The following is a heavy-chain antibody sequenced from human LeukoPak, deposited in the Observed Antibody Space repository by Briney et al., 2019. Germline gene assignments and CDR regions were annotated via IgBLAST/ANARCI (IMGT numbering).Heavy chain of an antibody. Sequence: SETLSLTCAVYGGSFSGYYWSWIRQPPGKGLEWIGEINHSGSTNYNPSLKSRVTISVDMSKNQFSLKLSSVTAADTAVYYCARRELRYFDWLYIFDYWGQGTLVTVSS. CDR1: GGSFSGYY. D-gene: IGHD3-9*01. CDR3: ARRELRYFDWLYIFDY. J-gene: IGHJ4*02. CDR2: INHSGST. V-gene: IGHV4-34*01.